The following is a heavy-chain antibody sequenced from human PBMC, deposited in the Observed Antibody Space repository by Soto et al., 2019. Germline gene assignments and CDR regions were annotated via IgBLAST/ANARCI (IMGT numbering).Heavy chain of an antibody. J-gene: IGHJ4*02. V-gene: IGHV1-69*01. CDR3: ASSPLNYYGSVFDY. CDR2: IIPIFGTA. CDR1: GGTFSSYA. D-gene: IGHD3-10*01. Sequence: QVQLVQSGAEVKKPGSSVKFSCKASGGTFSSYAISWVRQAPGQGLEWMGGIIPIFGTANYAQKFQGRVTITADESTSTAYMELSSLRPEDTAVYYCASSPLNYYGSVFDYWGQGTLVTVSS.